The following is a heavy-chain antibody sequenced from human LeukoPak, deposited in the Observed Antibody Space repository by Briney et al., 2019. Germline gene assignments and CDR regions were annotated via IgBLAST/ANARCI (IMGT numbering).Heavy chain of an antibody. CDR2: INPNSGGT. CDR1: GYTFTGYY. D-gene: IGHD3-16*02. V-gene: IGHV1-2*06. Sequence: GASVKVSCKASGYTFTGYYMHWVRQAPGQGLEWMGRINPNSGGTNYAQKFQGRVTMTRDTSISTAYMELSRLRSDDTAVYYCAISMITFGGVTVLNYWGQGTLVTVSS. CDR3: AISMITFGGVTVLNY. J-gene: IGHJ4*02.